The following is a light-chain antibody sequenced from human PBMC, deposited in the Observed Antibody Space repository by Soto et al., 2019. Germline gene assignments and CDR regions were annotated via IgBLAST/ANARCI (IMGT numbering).Light chain of an antibody. CDR2: EVS. J-gene: IGLJ3*02. CDR3: SSYTSRSPRV. CDR1: SSDVGGYNY. Sequence: QSALTQPASVSGSPGQSITISCTGTSSDVGGYNYVSWYQQHPGKAPKLMIYEVSNRSSGGSNRFSGSKSGNTASLTISGLQAEDEGDYYCSSYTSRSPRVFGGVTKLTVL. V-gene: IGLV2-14*01.